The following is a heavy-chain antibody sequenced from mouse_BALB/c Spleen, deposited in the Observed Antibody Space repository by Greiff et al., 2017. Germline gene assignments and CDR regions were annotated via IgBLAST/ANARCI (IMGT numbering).Heavy chain of an antibody. J-gene: IGHJ3*01. D-gene: IGHD2-1*01. CDR1: GFTFTDYY. V-gene: IGHV7-3*02. CDR3: ARASYGNFAY. Sequence: VKLMESGGGLVQPGGSLRLSCATSGFTFTDYYMSWVRQPPGKALEWLGFIRNKANGYTTEYSASVKGRFTISRDNSQSILYLQMNTLRAEDSATYYCARASYGNFAYWGQGTLVTVSA. CDR2: IRNKANGYTT.